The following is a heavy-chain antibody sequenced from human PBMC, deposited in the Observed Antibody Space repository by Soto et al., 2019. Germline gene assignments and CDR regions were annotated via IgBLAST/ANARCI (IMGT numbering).Heavy chain of an antibody. V-gene: IGHV1-18*01. J-gene: IGHJ4*02. CDR3: ASVGLSISLLDN. D-gene: IGHD3-10*02. Sequence: QVQLVQSGAEVKKPEASVKVSCKASGYTFTSYGISWVRQAPGQGLEWKGWISTYKGNTNYAPKLQGRVTMTTDTSTSTVYLELRSLRSDDTAVYYCASVGLSISLLDNGGQGTLVTVSS. CDR1: GYTFTSYG. CDR2: ISTYKGNT.